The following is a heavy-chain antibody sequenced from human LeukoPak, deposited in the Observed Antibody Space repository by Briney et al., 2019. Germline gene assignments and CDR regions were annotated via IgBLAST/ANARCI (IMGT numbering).Heavy chain of an antibody. CDR1: GFTFSSYG. D-gene: IGHD3-16*02. V-gene: IGHV3-30*02. CDR3: ARTRIMITFGGVIAPYYFDY. Sequence: GGSLRLSCAASGFTFSSYGMHWVRQAPGKGLEWVAFIRYDGSNKYYADSVKGRFTISRDNSKNTLYLQMNSLRAEDTAVYYCARTRIMITFGGVIAPYYFDYWGQGTLVTVSS. CDR2: IRYDGSNK. J-gene: IGHJ4*02.